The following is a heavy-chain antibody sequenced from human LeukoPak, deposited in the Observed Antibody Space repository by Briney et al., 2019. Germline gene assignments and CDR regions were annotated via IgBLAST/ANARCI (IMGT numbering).Heavy chain of an antibody. Sequence: PGRSLRLSCAASGFTFDDYAMHWVRQAPGKGLEWVSGISWNSGSIGYADSVKGRFTISRDNAKNPLYLQMNSLRAEDMALYYCAKDWGSSWCSGSRFDPWGQGTLVTVSS. CDR2: ISWNSGSI. V-gene: IGHV3-9*03. D-gene: IGHD6-13*01. CDR1: GFTFDDYA. J-gene: IGHJ5*02. CDR3: AKDWGSSWCSGSRFDP.